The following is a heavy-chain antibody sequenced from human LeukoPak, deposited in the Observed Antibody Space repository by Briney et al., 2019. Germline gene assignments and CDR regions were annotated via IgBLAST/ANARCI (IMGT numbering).Heavy chain of an antibody. CDR2: INPNSGGT. CDR3: ARDGSGYDPFDY. D-gene: IGHD5-12*01. V-gene: IGHV1-2*02. J-gene: IGHJ4*02. CDR1: GYTFTAYY. Sequence: GASVKVSCQASGYTFTAYYIHWVRQAPGQGLEWMGWINPNSGGTKYAQKFQGRITMNRDTSISTAYMDLSSLGSDDTAVYYCARDGSGYDPFDYWGQGTLVTVSS.